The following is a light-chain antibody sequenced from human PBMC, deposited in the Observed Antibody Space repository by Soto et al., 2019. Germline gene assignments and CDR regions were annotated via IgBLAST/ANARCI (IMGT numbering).Light chain of an antibody. CDR3: SSWDDSLDGPV. J-gene: IGLJ7*01. Sequence: QSVLTQPPSASATPGQTVTISCSGRYSNIGSNFVSWYQRLPGTAPELLIYSINQRPSGVPDRFSGSKSGTSASLTISGLQSEDEADYFCSSWDDSLDGPVFGGGTQLTVL. CDR1: YSNIGSNF. V-gene: IGLV1-44*01. CDR2: SIN.